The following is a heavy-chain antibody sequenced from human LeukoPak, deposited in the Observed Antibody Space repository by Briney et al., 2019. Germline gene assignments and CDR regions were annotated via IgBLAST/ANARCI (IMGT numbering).Heavy chain of an antibody. D-gene: IGHD4-17*01. V-gene: IGHV3-30-3*01. CDR1: GFSFSNYA. CDR2: MSYDGSNT. Sequence: PGGSLRLSCAASGFSFSNYAMPWVRKAPGKGLEWVAVMSYDGSNTYYADSVKGRFTISRDNSKNTLYLQMNSLRPEDTAVYYCARDNYGDPLRLDYWGQGTLVTVS. J-gene: IGHJ4*02. CDR3: ARDNYGDPLRLDY.